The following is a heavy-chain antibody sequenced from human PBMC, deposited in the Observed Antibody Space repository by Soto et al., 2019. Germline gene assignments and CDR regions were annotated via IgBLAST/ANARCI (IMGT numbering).Heavy chain of an antibody. CDR2: INAGNGNT. V-gene: IGHV1-3*01. Sequence: GASVKVSCKASGYTFINYAIHWVRQAPGQRLEWMGWINAGNGNTKDSQNFQGRVTVTRDTSANTAYMELSSLRSEDTAVYYCARGSPGYLYGMDVWGQGNTVPVSS. D-gene: IGHD6-13*01. CDR3: ARGSPGYLYGMDV. J-gene: IGHJ6*02. CDR1: GYTFINYA.